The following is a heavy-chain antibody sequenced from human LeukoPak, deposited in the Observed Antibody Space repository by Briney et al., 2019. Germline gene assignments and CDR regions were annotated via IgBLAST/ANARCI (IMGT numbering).Heavy chain of an antibody. J-gene: IGHJ4*02. CDR3: ARDLGAEYSLAY. V-gene: IGHV1-18*04. CDR1: GYTFSIYD. CDR2: ISPYNGNT. D-gene: IGHD5-18*01. Sequence: GASVKVSCKASGYTFSIYDITWVRQAPGQGLEWMGWISPYNGNTNYAQKFQGRITMTTDTATSTAFMDLRSLRPDDTAVYYCARDLGAEYSLAYWGQGSLVTVSS.